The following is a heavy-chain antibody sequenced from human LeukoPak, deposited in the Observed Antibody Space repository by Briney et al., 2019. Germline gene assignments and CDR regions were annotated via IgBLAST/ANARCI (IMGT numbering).Heavy chain of an antibody. CDR2: IVVGSGNT. D-gene: IGHD6-13*01. Sequence: ASVTVSCKASGFTFTSSAMQWVRQPRGQRLEWIGWIVVGSGNTNYAQKFQERVTITRDMSTSTAYMELSSLRSEDTAVYYCAADRSSSWEDDAFDIWGQGTMVTVSS. V-gene: IGHV1-58*02. CDR3: AADRSSSWEDDAFDI. J-gene: IGHJ3*02. CDR1: GFTFTSSA.